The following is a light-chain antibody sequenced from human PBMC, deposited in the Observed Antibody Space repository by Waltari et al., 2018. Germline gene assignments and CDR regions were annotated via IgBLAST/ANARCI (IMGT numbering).Light chain of an antibody. CDR3: QTGGHGTWV. CDR2: VNSDGSQ. Sequence: QLVLTQSPSASASLGASVKLTCTLSSGHSTNVIAWLQKRPEKGPLYLMKVNSDGSQNKGDEIPDRFSGSSSGAERYLTIPSLQSEDEADYYCQTGGHGTWVFGGGTKLTVL. V-gene: IGLV4-69*01. J-gene: IGLJ3*02. CDR1: SGHSTNV.